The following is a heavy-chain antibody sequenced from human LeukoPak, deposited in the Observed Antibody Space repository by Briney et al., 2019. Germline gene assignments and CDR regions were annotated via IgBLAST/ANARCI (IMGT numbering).Heavy chain of an antibody. D-gene: IGHD6-19*01. Sequence: GGSLRLSCAASGFTFSSYSMNWVRQAPGKGLEWVSSISSSSSYIYYADSVKGRFTISRDNAKNSLYLQMNSLRAEDTAVYYCARPGSSGWYFDYWGQGTLVTVSS. V-gene: IGHV3-21*01. CDR3: ARPGSSGWYFDY. CDR2: ISSSSSYI. J-gene: IGHJ4*02. CDR1: GFTFSSYS.